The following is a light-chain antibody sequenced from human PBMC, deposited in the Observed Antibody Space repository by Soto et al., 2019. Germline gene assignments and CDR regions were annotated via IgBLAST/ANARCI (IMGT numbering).Light chain of an antibody. CDR2: GAS. J-gene: IGKJ2*01. CDR3: QQYNNWPPYT. CDR1: QSVSSN. V-gene: IGKV3-15*01. Sequence: EIVMTQSPATLSVSPGERATLSCRASQSVSSNLAGYPQKPGQAPRLLIYGASTRATSIPARFSGSGSGTEFTLNISSLQSEDFAVYYCQQYNNWPPYTFGQGTKLEIK.